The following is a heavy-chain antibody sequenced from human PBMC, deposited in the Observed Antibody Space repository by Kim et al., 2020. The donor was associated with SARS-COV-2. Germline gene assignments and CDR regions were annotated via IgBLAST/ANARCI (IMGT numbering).Heavy chain of an antibody. Sequence: AQKFQEIVTITRDMSTSTAYMELSSLRSEDTAVYYCAADLAYSGSDWLDYWGQGTLVTVSS. CDR3: AADLAYSGSDWLDY. J-gene: IGHJ4*02. D-gene: IGHD1-26*01. V-gene: IGHV1-58*01.